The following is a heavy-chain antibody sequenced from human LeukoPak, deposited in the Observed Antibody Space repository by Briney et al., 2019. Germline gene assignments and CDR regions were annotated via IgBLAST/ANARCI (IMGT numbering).Heavy chain of an antibody. Sequence: GGSLRLSCAASGFTVSSNYMSWVRQAPGKGLEWVSVIYSGGSTYCADSVKGRFTISRDNSKNTLYLQMNSLRAEDTAVYYCARALGAAAGIDYWGQGTLVTVSS. J-gene: IGHJ4*02. CDR1: GFTVSSNY. D-gene: IGHD6-13*01. V-gene: IGHV3-53*01. CDR2: IYSGGST. CDR3: ARALGAAAGIDY.